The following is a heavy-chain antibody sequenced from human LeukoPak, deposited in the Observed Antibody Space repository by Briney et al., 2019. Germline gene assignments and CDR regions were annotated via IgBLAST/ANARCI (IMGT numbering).Heavy chain of an antibody. CDR2: ISGSGGST. CDR1: GFTFSNYA. D-gene: IGHD7-27*01. CDR3: AKDDGTGLGKNYFDY. V-gene: IGHV3-23*01. Sequence: GGSLRLSCAASGFTFSNYAMSWVRQAPGKGLEWVSAISGSGGSTYYADSVKGRFTISRDISKNTLYLQMNSLRAEDTAVYYCAKDDGTGLGKNYFDYWGQGTLVTVSS. J-gene: IGHJ4*02.